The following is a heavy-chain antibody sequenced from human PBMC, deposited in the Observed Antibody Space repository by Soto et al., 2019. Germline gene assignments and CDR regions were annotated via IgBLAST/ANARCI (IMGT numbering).Heavy chain of an antibody. CDR1: GFTFSDHY. Sequence: PGGSLRLSCVASGFTFSDHYMSWIRQAPGKGLEWISFIGTSETTMYYTDSVMGRFTISRDNAKNSLLLQMNSLRADDTALYYCARGGVYFDYWGQGILVTVSS. V-gene: IGHV3-11*01. J-gene: IGHJ4*02. CDR3: ARGGVYFDY. CDR2: IGTSETTM.